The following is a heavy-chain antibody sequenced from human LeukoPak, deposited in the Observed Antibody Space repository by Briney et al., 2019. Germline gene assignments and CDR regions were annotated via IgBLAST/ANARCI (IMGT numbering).Heavy chain of an antibody. D-gene: IGHD6-13*01. CDR3: ARGGAAAGRSSYYYYYMDV. J-gene: IGHJ6*03. V-gene: IGHV4-34*01. Sequence: PSETLSLTCAVYGGSFSGYYWSWIRQPPGKGLEWIGEINHSGSTNYNPSLKSRVTISVDTSKNQFSLKLSSVTAADTAVYYCARGGAAAGRSSYYYYYMDVWGKGTTVTVSS. CDR2: INHSGST. CDR1: GGSFSGYY.